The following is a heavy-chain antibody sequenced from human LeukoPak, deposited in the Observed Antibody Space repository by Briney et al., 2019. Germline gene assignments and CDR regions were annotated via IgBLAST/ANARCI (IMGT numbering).Heavy chain of an antibody. Sequence: PSETLSLTCTVSGGSISSYYRSWIRQPAGKGLEWIGRIYTSGNTNYKPSLNSQVTMSVDTSKNEFSLKLSSVTAADTAVYYCASGSSSWWTYDYWGQGTLVTDSS. CDR3: ASGSSSWWTYDY. CDR1: GGSISSYY. D-gene: IGHD6-13*01. V-gene: IGHV4-4*07. J-gene: IGHJ4*02. CDR2: IYTSGNT.